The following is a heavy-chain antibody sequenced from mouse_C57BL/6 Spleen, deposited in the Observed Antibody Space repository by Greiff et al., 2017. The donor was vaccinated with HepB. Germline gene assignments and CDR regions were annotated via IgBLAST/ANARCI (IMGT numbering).Heavy chain of an antibody. Sequence: QVHVKQSGAELVRPGASVTLSCKASGYTFTDYEMHWVKQTPVHGLEWIGAIDPETGGTAYNQKFKGKAILTADKSSSTAYMELRSLTSEDSAVYYCTRDDYGSRSIFDYWGQGTTLTVSS. CDR3: TRDDYGSRSIFDY. CDR2: IDPETGGT. J-gene: IGHJ2*01. CDR1: GYTFTDYE. V-gene: IGHV1-15*01. D-gene: IGHD1-1*01.